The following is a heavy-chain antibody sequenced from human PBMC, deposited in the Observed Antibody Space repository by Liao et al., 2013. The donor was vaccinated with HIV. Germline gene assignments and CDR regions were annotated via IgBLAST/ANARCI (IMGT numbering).Heavy chain of an antibody. D-gene: IGHD6-19*01. Sequence: QVQLQESGPGLVKPSETLSLTCTVSGGSISSFYWNWVRQPPGKGLEWIGFIYYSGNTNYNPSLKSRVTISLDTSKNHFSLKLTSVTAADTAVYFCARAEWLATPRYFDLWGRWHPGHCLL. J-gene: IGHJ2*01. V-gene: IGHV4-59*01. CDR3: ARAEWLATPRYFDL. CDR1: GGSISSFY. CDR2: IYYSGNT.